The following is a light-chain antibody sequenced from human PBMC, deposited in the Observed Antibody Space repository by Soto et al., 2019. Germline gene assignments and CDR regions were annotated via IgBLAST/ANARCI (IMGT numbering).Light chain of an antibody. CDR2: DAS. J-gene: IGKJ3*01. V-gene: IGKV1D-13*01. CDR1: QGISSA. Sequence: AIQLTQSPSSLSASVGDSVTITCRASQGISSALAWYQQTPGRAPKLLIYDASTLESGVPSRFSGSRSGTVFTLPVSSLQPEDFATYYCQQFDDSPFTFGPGTKVNI. CDR3: QQFDDSPFT.